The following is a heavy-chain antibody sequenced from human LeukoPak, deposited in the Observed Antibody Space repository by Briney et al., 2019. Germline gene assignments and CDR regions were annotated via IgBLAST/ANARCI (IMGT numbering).Heavy chain of an antibody. D-gene: IGHD3-10*01. Sequence: GGSLRLSCAASGFTFSSYGMSWVRQAPGKGLEWVSAISGSGGSTYYADSVKGRFTISRDNSKNTLYLQMNSLRAEDTAVYYCAKMVRLWFGELFDHYYMDVWGKGTTVTVSS. CDR2: ISGSGGST. V-gene: IGHV3-23*01. CDR3: AKMVRLWFGELFDHYYMDV. CDR1: GFTFSSYG. J-gene: IGHJ6*03.